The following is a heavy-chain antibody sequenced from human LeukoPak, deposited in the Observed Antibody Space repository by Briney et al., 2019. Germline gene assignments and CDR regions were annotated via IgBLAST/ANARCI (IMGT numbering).Heavy chain of an antibody. CDR2: ISSSSDTI. V-gene: IGHV3-11*04. Sequence: GGSLRLSCAASGFTFSDYYMSWVRQAPGKGLEWISYISSSSDTIYYADSVKGRFTISRDNAKNSLYLQMNSLRAEDTSVYYCARTALSGNSNWFDPWGQGTLVTVSS. CDR1: GFTFSDYY. J-gene: IGHJ5*02. CDR3: ARTALSGNSNWFDP. D-gene: IGHD3-10*01.